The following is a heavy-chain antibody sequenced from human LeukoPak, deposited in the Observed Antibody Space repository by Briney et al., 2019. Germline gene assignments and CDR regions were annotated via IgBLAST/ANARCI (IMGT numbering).Heavy chain of an antibody. CDR2: ISSYNGNT. J-gene: IGHJ6*03. D-gene: IGHD5-12*01. CDR3: ARGYGGIYYYYMDV. V-gene: IGHV1-18*04. CDR1: GYTFTSYY. Sequence: ASVKVSCKASGYTFTSYYMHWVRQAPGQGLEWMGWISSYNGNTHYAQKLQGRVTMTTDTSTSTAYMGLRSLRSDDTAVYYCARGYGGIYYYYMDVWGKGTTVTVSS.